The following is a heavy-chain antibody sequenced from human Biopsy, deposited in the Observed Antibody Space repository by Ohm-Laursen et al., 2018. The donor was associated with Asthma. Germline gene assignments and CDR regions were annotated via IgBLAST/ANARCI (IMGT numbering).Heavy chain of an antibody. V-gene: IGHV4-30-4*01. J-gene: IGHJ5*02. CDR2: IYYSGST. CDR3: ARDLSFYDSSGYYRRWFDP. CDR1: GGSISSGDYY. Sequence: TLSLTCAVSGGSISSGDYYWSWIRQPPGKGLEWIGYIYYSGSTYYNPSLKSRVTISVDTSKNQFSLKLSSVTAADTAMYYCARDLSFYDSSGYYRRWFDPWGQGTLVTVSS. D-gene: IGHD3-22*01.